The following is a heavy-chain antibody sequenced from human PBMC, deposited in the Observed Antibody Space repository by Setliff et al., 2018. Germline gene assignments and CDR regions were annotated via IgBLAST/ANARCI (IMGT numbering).Heavy chain of an antibody. V-gene: IGHV4-39*07. J-gene: IGHJ4*02. CDR2: IYYSGST. CDR3: ARGGKILEWLYAHDY. D-gene: IGHD3-3*01. CDR1: GGSISSSSYY. Sequence: SETLSLTCTVSGGSISSSSYYWGWIRQPPGKGLEWIGSIYYSGSTYFNPSLKSRVTISVDTSKNQFSLKLSSVTAADTAVYYCARGGKILEWLYAHDYWGQGTLVTVSS.